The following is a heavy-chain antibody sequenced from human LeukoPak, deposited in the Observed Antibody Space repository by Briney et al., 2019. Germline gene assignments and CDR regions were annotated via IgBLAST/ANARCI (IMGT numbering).Heavy chain of an antibody. CDR1: GYSFTSYW. Sequence: PGESLKISCKGSGYSFTSYWIGWVRQMPGKGLEWMGIIYPGDSDTRYSPSFQGQVTISAGKSISTAYLQWSSLKASDTAMYYCARHPLGYSYGSDAFDIWGQGTMVTVSS. CDR2: IYPGDSDT. J-gene: IGHJ3*02. D-gene: IGHD5-18*01. V-gene: IGHV5-51*01. CDR3: ARHPLGYSYGSDAFDI.